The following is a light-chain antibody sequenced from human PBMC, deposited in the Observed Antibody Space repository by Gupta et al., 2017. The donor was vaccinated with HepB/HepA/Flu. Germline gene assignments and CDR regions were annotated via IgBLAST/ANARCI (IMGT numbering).Light chain of an antibody. CDR1: SSDIGSYNR. CDR2: EVD. Sequence: QSALTPPPSVSGSPGQSVPISCPATSSDIGSYNRVSWYQQSPGTAPKLIIYEVDNRPSGVPDRFSGSKSGNTASLTISGLQTEDEADYYCSSYTTSSTYVFGIGTKVTVL. J-gene: IGLJ1*01. CDR3: SSYTTSSTYV. V-gene: IGLV2-18*02.